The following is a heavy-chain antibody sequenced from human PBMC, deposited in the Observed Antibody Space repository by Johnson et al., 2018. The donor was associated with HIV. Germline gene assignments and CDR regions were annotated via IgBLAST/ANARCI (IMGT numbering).Heavy chain of an antibody. CDR3: ALSGSSVVVAFDI. V-gene: IGHV3-66*01. J-gene: IGHJ3*02. CDR2: IYSGGST. Sequence: VQLVESGGGVVRPGGSLRLSCATSGFNFDDYGMSWVRQAPGKGLEWVSVIYSGGSTYYADSVKGRFTISRDNSKNTLYLQMNSLRAEDTAVYYCALSGSSVVVAFDIWGQGTMVIVSS. D-gene: IGHD6-6*01. CDR1: GFNFDDYG.